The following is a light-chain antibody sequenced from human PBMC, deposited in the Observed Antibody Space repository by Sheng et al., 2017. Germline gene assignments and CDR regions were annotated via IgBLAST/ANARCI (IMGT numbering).Light chain of an antibody. J-gene: IGLJ1*01. Sequence: QSVLTQPPSVSGAPGQRVTISCTGSSSNIGAGYDVHWYQQLPGTAPKLLIYGNSNRPSGVSNRFSGSKSGNTASLTISGLQAEDEANYYCTSYTSDTTYVFGTGTRVTVL. CDR2: GNS. CDR1: SSNIGAGYD. CDR3: TSYTSDTTYV. V-gene: IGLV1-40*01.